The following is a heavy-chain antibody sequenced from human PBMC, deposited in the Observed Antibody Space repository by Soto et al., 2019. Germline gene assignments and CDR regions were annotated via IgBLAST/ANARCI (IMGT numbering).Heavy chain of an antibody. CDR1: GGSSIGYQ. CDR2: INHSGTT. Sequence: PSETLSLTCGVYGGSSIGYQWNWIRQSPGQGLEWIGEINHSGTTKYNPSLESRINLSVDTSKKQFSLKMFSVTAADTAIYYCASGWRFDPWGQGTQVTVSS. J-gene: IGHJ5*02. D-gene: IGHD1-1*01. V-gene: IGHV4-34*01. CDR3: ASGWRFDP.